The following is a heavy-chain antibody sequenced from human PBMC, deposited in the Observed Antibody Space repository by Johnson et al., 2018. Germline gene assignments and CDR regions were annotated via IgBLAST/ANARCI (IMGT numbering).Heavy chain of an antibody. V-gene: IGHV3-43D*03. Sequence: VQLVQSGGGLVQPGRSLRLSCAASGFTFDDYAMHWVRQAPGKGLEWVSLISWDGGSTYYADSVKGRFTISRDNSKNSLYLQMNSLRAEDTALYYWAKVSVPYYYGSGSYSYYNMDVWGKGTAVTVSS. CDR2: ISWDGGST. CDR3: AKVSVPYYYGSGSYSYYNMDV. D-gene: IGHD3-10*01. J-gene: IGHJ6*03. CDR1: GFTFDDYA.